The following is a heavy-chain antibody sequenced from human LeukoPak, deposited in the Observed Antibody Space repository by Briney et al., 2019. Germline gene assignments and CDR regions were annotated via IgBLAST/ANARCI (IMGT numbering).Heavy chain of an antibody. J-gene: IGHJ4*02. CDR3: ARDGGRYSSGWPGHDY. Sequence: ASVKVSCKASGYTFTGYYMHWVRQAPGQGLEWMGWINPNSGGTNYAQKFQGRVTMTRDTSISTAYMELSRLRSDDTAVYYCARDGGRYSSGWPGHDYWGQGTLVTVSS. V-gene: IGHV1-2*02. CDR1: GYTFTGYY. D-gene: IGHD6-19*01. CDR2: INPNSGGT.